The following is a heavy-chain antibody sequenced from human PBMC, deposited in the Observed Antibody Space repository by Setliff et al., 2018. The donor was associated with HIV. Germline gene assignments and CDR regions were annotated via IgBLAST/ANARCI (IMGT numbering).Heavy chain of an antibody. D-gene: IGHD3-22*01. CDR3: ARVGLSSGFELDI. J-gene: IGHJ3*02. Sequence: SETLSLTCAVYGGPSSGYWSWIRQPPGKGLEWIGYIYYTGNTHYNPSLQSQLTISIDTSKQQFSLKLSSVTAADTAVYYCARVGLSSGFELDIWGQGTMVTVSS. CDR2: IYYTGNT. V-gene: IGHV4-34*09. CDR1: GGPSSGY.